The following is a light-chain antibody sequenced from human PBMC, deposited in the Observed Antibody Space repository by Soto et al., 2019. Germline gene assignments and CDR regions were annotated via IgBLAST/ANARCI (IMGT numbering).Light chain of an antibody. V-gene: IGLV2-14*03. CDR3: GSYTSCISVV. CDR2: DVS. CDR1: SSDVGGYNY. Sequence: QSALTQPASVSGSPGQSITISCTGTSSDVGGYNYVSWYQQHPGKAPKLMIYDVSNRPSGVSNRFSGSKSGNTASLTISGLQAEDEADYYCGSYTSCISVVFGGGTKVTVL. J-gene: IGLJ2*01.